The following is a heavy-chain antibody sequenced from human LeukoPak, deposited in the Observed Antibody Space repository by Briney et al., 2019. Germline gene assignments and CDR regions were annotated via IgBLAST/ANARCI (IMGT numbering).Heavy chain of an antibody. V-gene: IGHV3-30*04. CDR1: GFTFSNYA. CDR2: ISFDGSYK. CDR3: ARDSLYGHIVATIAY. J-gene: IGHJ4*02. Sequence: GGSLRLSCAASGFTFSNYAMHWVRQAPGKGLEWVAVISFDGSYKYYADSVKGRFTISRDNSKNTLYLQMSSLRAEDTAMYYCARDSLYGHIVATIAYWGQGTLVTVSS. D-gene: IGHD5-12*01.